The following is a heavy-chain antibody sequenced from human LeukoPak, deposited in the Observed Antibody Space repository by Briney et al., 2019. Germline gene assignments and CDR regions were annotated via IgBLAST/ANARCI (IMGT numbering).Heavy chain of an antibody. CDR2: INPNSGGT. CDR3: ARVRYYYDSSGYGYYYYMDV. CDR1: GYTFTGYY. J-gene: IGHJ6*03. V-gene: IGHV1-2*02. D-gene: IGHD3-22*01. Sequence: ASVKVSCKASGYTFTGYYMHWVRQAPGQGLEWMGWINPNSGGTNYAQKFQGRVTMTRDTSISTAYMELSRLRSDDTAVYYCARVRYYYDSSGYGYYYYMDVWGKGTTVTVSS.